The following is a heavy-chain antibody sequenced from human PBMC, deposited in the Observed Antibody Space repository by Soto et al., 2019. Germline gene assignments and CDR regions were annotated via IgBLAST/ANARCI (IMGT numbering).Heavy chain of an antibody. D-gene: IGHD5-18*01. CDR1: GFSLSTSGVG. CDR2: IYWDADK. Sequence: SGPTLVNPTQTLTLTCTFSGFSLSTSGVGVGWIRQPPGKALEWLGIIYWDADKRYSPSLKSRVTNTKDTFKNQLVLPMTNMAPVEPPTYSCGQLQWKQLGPTAPVVYWGQGTRVTVSS. J-gene: IGHJ4*02. V-gene: IGHV2-5*02. CDR3: GQLQWKQLGPTAPVVY.